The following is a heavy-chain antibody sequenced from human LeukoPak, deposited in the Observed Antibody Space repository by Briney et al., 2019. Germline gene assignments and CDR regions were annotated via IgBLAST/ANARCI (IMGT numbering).Heavy chain of an antibody. CDR3: VSCRESSSSCSLDY. J-gene: IGHJ4*02. CDR1: GFTFSSYG. D-gene: IGHD2-2*01. V-gene: IGHV3-23*01. Sequence: PGGTLRLSCAASGFTFSSYGMSWVRQAPGKGLEWVSAISGSGGSTYYADSVKGRFTISRDNAKNSLYLEMDSVRVDDTAVYYCVSCRESSSSCSLDYWGQGTRVFVSS. CDR2: ISGSGGST.